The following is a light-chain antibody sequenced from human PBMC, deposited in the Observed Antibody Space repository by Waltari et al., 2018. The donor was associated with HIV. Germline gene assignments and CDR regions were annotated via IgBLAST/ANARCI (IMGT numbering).Light chain of an antibody. V-gene: IGLV1-44*01. J-gene: IGLJ3*02. CDR1: SSNIGRNS. CDR2: SNN. Sequence: QSVLTQPPSASGTPGPRVPISCSGSSSNIGRNSVTWYQHLPATAPKVLMYSNNQRPSGVPERFSGSKSGTSASLAISGLQSEDEADYYCAAWDDSLNGPLFGGGTKLTVL. CDR3: AAWDDSLNGPL.